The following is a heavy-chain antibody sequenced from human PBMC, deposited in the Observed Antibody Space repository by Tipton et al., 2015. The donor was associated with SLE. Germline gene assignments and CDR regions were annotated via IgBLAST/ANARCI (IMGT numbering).Heavy chain of an antibody. V-gene: IGHV4-61*09. CDR1: GGSISSSSYY. CDR3: ARMGYYDYVWGSYRLYYFDY. CDR2: IYTSGST. Sequence: TLSLTCTVSGGSISSSSYYWSWIRQPAGKGLEWIGYIYTSGSTNYNPSLKSRVTISVDTSKNQFSLKLSSVTAADTAVYYCARMGYYDYVWGSYRLYYFDYWGQGTLVTVSS. J-gene: IGHJ4*02. D-gene: IGHD3-16*02.